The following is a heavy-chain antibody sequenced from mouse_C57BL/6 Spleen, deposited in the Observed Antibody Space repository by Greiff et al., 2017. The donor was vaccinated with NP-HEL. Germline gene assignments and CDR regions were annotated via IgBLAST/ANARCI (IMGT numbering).Heavy chain of an antibody. D-gene: IGHD2-4*01. CDR1: GFTFSDYY. CDR3: ARVYDYEGFAY. Sequence: EVKLVESEGGLVQPGSSMKLSCTASGFTFSDYYMAWVRQVPEKGLEWVANINYDGSSTYYLDSLKSRFIISRDNAKNILYLQMSSLKSEDTATYYCARVYDYEGFAYWGQGTLVTVSA. J-gene: IGHJ3*01. CDR2: INYDGSST. V-gene: IGHV5-16*01.